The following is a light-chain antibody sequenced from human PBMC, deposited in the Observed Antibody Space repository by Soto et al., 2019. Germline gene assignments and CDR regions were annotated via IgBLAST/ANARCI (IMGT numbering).Light chain of an antibody. Sequence: PGERATLSRRAEQRVSSGYLAWYQQKPGQAPRLLIYGASNRATDIPDRFSGRGSGTDFTLTISRLEPEDFAVYYCQQYGSSPPSSTFGQGTRLEIK. CDR3: QQYGSSPPSST. J-gene: IGKJ5*01. CDR1: QRVSSGY. V-gene: IGKV3-20*01. CDR2: GAS.